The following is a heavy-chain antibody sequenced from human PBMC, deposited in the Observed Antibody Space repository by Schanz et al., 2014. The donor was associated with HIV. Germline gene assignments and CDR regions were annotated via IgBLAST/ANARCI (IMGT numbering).Heavy chain of an antibody. Sequence: VQLVESGGGLVQPGGSLRLSCAASGFTFSTNDIHWVRQVPGKGLEWVAVISHNGNNDYYAESVKGRVTISRDNSKNTLYLQMKSLRPEDTAVYYCAKDRNHYDSRYRGKGNYYYYYGMDVWGQGTTVTVSS. CDR2: ISHNGNND. CDR3: AKDRNHYDSRYRGKGNYYYYYGMDV. CDR1: GFTFSTND. V-gene: IGHV3-30*18. D-gene: IGHD3-22*01. J-gene: IGHJ6*02.